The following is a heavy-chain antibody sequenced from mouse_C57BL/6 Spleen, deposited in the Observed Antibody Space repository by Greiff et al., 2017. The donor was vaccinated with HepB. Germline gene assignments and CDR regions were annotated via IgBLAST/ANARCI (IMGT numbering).Heavy chain of an antibody. D-gene: IGHD3-2*02. CDR1: GYTFTSYW. J-gene: IGHJ4*01. CDR2: IDPSDSYT. V-gene: IGHV1-50*01. Sequence: QVQLQQPGAELVKPGASVKLSCKASGYTFTSYWMQWVTQRPGQGLEWIGEIDPSDSYTNYNQKFKGKATLTGDTSSSTAYMQLSSLTSEDSAVSDCARAAQARYYYAMDYWGQGTSVTVSS. CDR3: ARAAQARYYYAMDY.